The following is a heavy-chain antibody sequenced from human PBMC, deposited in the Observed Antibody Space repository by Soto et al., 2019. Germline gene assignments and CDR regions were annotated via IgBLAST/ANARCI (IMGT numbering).Heavy chain of an antibody. CDR1: GFTFNTYG. D-gene: IGHD5-18*01. V-gene: IGHV3-30*18. CDR2: ISYDGRDK. Sequence: QVQLVESGGGVVQPGRSLRLSCAASGFTFNTYGMHWARQAPGKGLEWVAVISYDGRDKKHADSVKGRFTISRDNSKKTLYLQMNSLRAEDTAVYYCAKDRDTYGASYYFDYWGQGTLVTVSS. J-gene: IGHJ4*02. CDR3: AKDRDTYGASYYFDY.